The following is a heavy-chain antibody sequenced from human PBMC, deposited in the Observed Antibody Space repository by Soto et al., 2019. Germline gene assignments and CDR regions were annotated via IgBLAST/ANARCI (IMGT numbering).Heavy chain of an antibody. CDR2: IYYSGST. V-gene: IGHV4-39*01. CDR1: GGSISSSSYY. J-gene: IGHJ3*02. D-gene: IGHD2-15*01. Sequence: SETLSLTCTVSGGSISSSSYYWGWIRPPPGKGLEWIGSIYYSGSTYYNPSLKSRVTISVGTSKNQFSLKLSSVTAADTAVYYCDRIVVVVASLKANAFDIWGQGTMVTVSS. CDR3: DRIVVVVASLKANAFDI.